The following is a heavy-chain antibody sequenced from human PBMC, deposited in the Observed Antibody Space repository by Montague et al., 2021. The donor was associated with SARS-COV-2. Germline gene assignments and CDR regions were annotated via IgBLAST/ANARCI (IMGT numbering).Heavy chain of an antibody. CDR3: GGGVNFDY. J-gene: IGHJ4*02. CDR2: IIPMVGTG. Sequence: SVKVSCKASGVTFSNYPISWVRQAPGQGLEWMGGIIPMVGTGNYAQKFQGRLTFTADAATNTAYMELSSLRSEDTAVYYCGGGVNFDYWGQGTLVIVSS. CDR1: GVTFSNYP. D-gene: IGHD3-3*01. V-gene: IGHV1-69*13.